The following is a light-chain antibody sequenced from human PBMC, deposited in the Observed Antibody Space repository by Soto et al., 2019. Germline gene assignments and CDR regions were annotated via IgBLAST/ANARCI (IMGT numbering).Light chain of an antibody. Sequence: DIQMTQSPSSVSASVGDRITITCRASQSISSWLAWYQQKPGKAPKLLIYKASSLESGVPSRFSGSGSGTEFTLTISCLQSEDFATYYCQQYYSYPITFGQGTRLEI. J-gene: IGKJ5*01. CDR2: KAS. CDR3: QQYYSYPIT. V-gene: IGKV1-5*03. CDR1: QSISSW.